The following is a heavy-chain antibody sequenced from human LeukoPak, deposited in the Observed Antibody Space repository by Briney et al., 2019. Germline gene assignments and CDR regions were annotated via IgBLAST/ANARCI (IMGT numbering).Heavy chain of an antibody. D-gene: IGHD6-19*01. CDR3: ARDRIAVAGTFDY. J-gene: IGHJ4*02. V-gene: IGHV4-39*07. CDR1: GDSISRSDSY. CDR2: IYYSGRT. Sequence: PSETLSLTCSVSGDSISRSDSYWDWIRQPPGKGLEWIGTIYYSGRTYYSPSLNSRVTMSVDTSSNQFSLNLRSVTAADTAVYYCARDRIAVAGTFDYWGQGTLVTVSS.